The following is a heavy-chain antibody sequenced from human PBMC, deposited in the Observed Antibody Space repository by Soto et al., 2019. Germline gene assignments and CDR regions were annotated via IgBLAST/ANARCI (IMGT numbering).Heavy chain of an antibody. V-gene: IGHV1-18*01. CDR3: ARGAGYSSSWAKDYFDH. Sequence: ASEKVSTKAPGYTFTSYGISWVRQAPGQGLEWMVWISAYNGNTNYAQKFQSRVTITADASTSTAYMELSSLRSEDTAVYYCARGAGYSSSWAKDYFDHCGQATLVTVSS. D-gene: IGHD6-13*01. CDR1: GYTFTSYG. J-gene: IGHJ4*02. CDR2: ISAYNGNT.